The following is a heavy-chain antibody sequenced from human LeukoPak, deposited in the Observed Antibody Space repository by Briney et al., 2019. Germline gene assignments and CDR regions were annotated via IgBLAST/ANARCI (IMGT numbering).Heavy chain of an antibody. V-gene: IGHV4-39*07. J-gene: IGHJ4*02. CDR1: GDSITSSGYY. D-gene: IGHD1-26*01. Sequence: SETLSLTCTVSGDSITSSGYYWGWIRQPPGEGLEWIASTSSGGHTFYNPSLKSRVTISIDTSKNQFSLKLASVTAADTAIYYCARDQRSLYDFWGQGSLVTVSS. CDR2: TSSGGHT. CDR3: ARDQRSLYDF.